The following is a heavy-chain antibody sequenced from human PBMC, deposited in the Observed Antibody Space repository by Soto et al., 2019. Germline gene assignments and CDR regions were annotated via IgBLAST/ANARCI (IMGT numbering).Heavy chain of an antibody. J-gene: IGHJ1*01. Sequence: ASVKVSCKTSGYSFTGYYIHWVRQAPGQGLEWMGWINPNSGATLYARKFQGRVIVSRDTSISTAFMELSSLSSDDTAVYYCARGPFNYDSSGYYVYWGQGTLVTVSS. CDR1: GYSFTGYY. CDR3: ARGPFNYDSSGYYVY. V-gene: IGHV1-2*02. CDR2: INPNSGAT. D-gene: IGHD3-22*01.